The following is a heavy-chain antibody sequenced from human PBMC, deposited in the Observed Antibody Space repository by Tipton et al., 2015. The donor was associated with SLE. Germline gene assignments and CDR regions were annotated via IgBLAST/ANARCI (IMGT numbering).Heavy chain of an antibody. Sequence: TLSLTCTVSGGSVSSGSYYWAWIRQPPGKGPEWIGTIYYSGSTYYYPSLNSRITISVDTSKNQFSLEVRSVTAADTAVYYCARGIAGYYYYCYMDVWGKGTTVTVSS. J-gene: IGHJ6*03. CDR1: GGSVSSGSYY. V-gene: IGHV4-39*07. CDR3: ARGIAGYYYYCYMDV. D-gene: IGHD1-20*01. CDR2: IYYSGST.